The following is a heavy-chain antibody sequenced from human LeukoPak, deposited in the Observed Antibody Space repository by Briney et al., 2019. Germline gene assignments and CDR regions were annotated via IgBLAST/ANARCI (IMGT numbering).Heavy chain of an antibody. J-gene: IGHJ4*02. Sequence: SETLSLTCTVSGGSISSSSYYWGWIRQPPGKGLEWIGEINHSGSTNYNPSLKSRVTISVDTSKNQFSLKLSSVTAADTAVYYCARGMYYCGSGSYYPYWGQGTLVTVSS. CDR2: INHSGST. D-gene: IGHD3-10*01. CDR3: ARGMYYCGSGSYYPY. V-gene: IGHV4-39*07. CDR1: GGSISSSSYY.